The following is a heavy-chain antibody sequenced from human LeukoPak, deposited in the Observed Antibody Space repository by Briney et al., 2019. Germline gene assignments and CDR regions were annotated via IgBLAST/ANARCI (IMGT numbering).Heavy chain of an antibody. CDR1: GFTFSSYG. Sequence: PGGSLRLSCAASGFTFSSYGMHWVRQAPGKGLEWVAVISYDGSNTHYADSVKGRFTISRDNSKNTLYLQMNSLRAEDTAVYYCARTLDSSSYDDAFDIWGQGTMVTVSS. D-gene: IGHD6-6*01. CDR3: ARTLDSSSYDDAFDI. V-gene: IGHV3-30*03. J-gene: IGHJ3*02. CDR2: ISYDGSNT.